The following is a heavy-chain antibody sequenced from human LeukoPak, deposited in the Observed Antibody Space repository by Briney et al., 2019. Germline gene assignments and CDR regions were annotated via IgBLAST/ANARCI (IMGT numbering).Heavy chain of an antibody. CDR3: MTMDV. Sequence: AGGSLRLSCAASGFTFSSYEMNWVRQAPGKGLEWVSYISSSGSTIYYADSVKGRFTISRDNAKNSLYLQMNSLKTEDTAVYYCMTMDVWGKGTTVTISS. J-gene: IGHJ6*03. V-gene: IGHV3-48*03. CDR2: ISSSGSTI. CDR1: GFTFSSYE.